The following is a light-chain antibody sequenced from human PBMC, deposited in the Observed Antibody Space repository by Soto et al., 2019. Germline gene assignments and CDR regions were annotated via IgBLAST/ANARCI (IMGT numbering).Light chain of an antibody. V-gene: IGKV1D-12*01. J-gene: IGKJ4*01. CDR3: QQANSFPLT. CDR1: QDINNW. CDR2: GAS. Sequence: DIQMTQSPSSVSASVGDRVTITCRASQDINNWLAWYQQKPGKAPNLPIYGASILQSGVPKTFSGSGSGTDFTLAISSLQPENFANYYCQQANSFPLTFGGGTKVEIK.